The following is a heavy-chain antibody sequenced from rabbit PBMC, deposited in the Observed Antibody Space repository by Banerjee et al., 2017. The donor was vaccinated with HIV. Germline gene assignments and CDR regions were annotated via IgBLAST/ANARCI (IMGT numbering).Heavy chain of an antibody. CDR2: IDLFFGST. CDR1: GFDFSSYG. J-gene: IGHJ4*01. D-gene: IGHD2-1*01. CDR3: ARRDVYDAAGASMYGDSMYAFNL. Sequence: QEQLEESGGDLVKPEGSLTLTCTASGFDFSSYGVSWVRQAPGKGLEWIGCIDLFFGSTYYATWVNGRFTISSHNAQNTLHLQLNSLTAADTATYFCARRDVYDAAGASMYGDSMYAFNLWGQGTLVTVS. V-gene: IGHV1S47*01.